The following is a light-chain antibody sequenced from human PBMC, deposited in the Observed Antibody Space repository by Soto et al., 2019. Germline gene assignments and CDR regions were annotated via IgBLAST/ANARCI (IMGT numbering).Light chain of an antibody. J-gene: IGKJ1*01. V-gene: IGKV1-39*01. CDR1: QTITTH. Sequence: DIQMTQSTSSLSASVGDRVTITCRASQTITTHVNWYQQKPGKAPKLLIYAASSLQSGVPSRFSGSGSGTDFTLTISSLQPEDFATYWCHQTYNIPWTFGQGTKVDIK. CDR3: HQTYNIPWT. CDR2: AAS.